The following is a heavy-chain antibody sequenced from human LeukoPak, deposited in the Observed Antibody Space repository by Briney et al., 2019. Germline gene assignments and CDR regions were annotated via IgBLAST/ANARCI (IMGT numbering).Heavy chain of an antibody. CDR1: GFTFDDYG. CDR2: INWNGGST. Sequence: GGSLRLSCAASGFTFDDYGMSWVRQAPGQGLEWVSGINWNGGSTGYADSVKGRFTISRDNAKNSLYLQMNSLRAEDTALYYCAREVMGDTANYFDYWGQGTLVTVSS. D-gene: IGHD5-18*01. J-gene: IGHJ4*02. CDR3: AREVMGDTANYFDY. V-gene: IGHV3-20*04.